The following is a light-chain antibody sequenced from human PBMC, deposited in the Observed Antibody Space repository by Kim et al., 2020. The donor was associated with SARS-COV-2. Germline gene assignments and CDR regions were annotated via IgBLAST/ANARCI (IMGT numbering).Light chain of an antibody. CDR3: QQYGSSPYT. Sequence: LSPGESAPLSCGASQSVNSRYLAWYQQKPGQAPRLLIYGASSRATGIPDRFSGSGSGTDFTLTISRLEPEDFAVYYCQQYGSSPYTFGQGTKLEI. CDR2: GAS. CDR1: QSVNSRY. V-gene: IGKV3-20*01. J-gene: IGKJ2*01.